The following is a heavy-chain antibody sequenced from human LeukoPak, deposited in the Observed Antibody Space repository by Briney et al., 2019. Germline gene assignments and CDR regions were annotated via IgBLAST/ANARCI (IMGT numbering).Heavy chain of an antibody. D-gene: IGHD2-2*01. Sequence: ASVKVSCKASGYTFTGYYMHWVRQAPGQGLEWMGWINPNSGGTNYAQRFQGRVTMTRDTSISTAYMELSRLRSDDTAVYYYTRGYCTSSSCYDAPFDSWGQGTLVTVSS. J-gene: IGHJ4*02. V-gene: IGHV1-2*02. CDR2: INPNSGGT. CDR1: GYTFTGYY. CDR3: TRGYCTSSSCYDAPFDS.